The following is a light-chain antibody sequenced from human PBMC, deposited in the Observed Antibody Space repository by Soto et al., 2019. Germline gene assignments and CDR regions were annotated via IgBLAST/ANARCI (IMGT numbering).Light chain of an antibody. CDR3: QQYDSYPVT. V-gene: IGKV1-5*03. CDR2: KAS. CDR1: QSIGSW. J-gene: IGKJ4*01. Sequence: DIPMTQSPSTLSASVRDRVTITCRASQSIGSWLAWYQQKPGKAPKFLIYKASNLESGVPSRFSGSGSGTVFTLTISSLQPDDFGTYYCQQYDSYPVTFGGGTKVEIK.